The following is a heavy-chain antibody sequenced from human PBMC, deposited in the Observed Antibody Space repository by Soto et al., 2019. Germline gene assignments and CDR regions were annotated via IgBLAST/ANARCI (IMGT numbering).Heavy chain of an antibody. D-gene: IGHD3-10*01. CDR3: ARMGVFGSGSYYNFPYYYYGMDV. Sequence: PSVKVSCKASGYTFTSYDINWVRQATGQGLEWMGWMNPNSGNTGYAQKFQGRVTMTRNTSISTAYMELSSLRSEDTAVYYCARMGVFGSGSYYNFPYYYYGMDVWGQGTTVTV. CDR2: MNPNSGNT. J-gene: IGHJ6*02. CDR1: GYTFTSYD. V-gene: IGHV1-8*01.